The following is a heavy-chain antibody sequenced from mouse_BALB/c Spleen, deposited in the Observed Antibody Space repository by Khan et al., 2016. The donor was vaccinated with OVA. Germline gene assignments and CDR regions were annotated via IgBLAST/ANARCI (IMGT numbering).Heavy chain of an antibody. D-gene: IGHD2-14*01. J-gene: IGHJ4*01. CDR3: ARAYYRYDGYYAMDY. V-gene: IGHV2-6-4*01. Sequence: QVQLKQSGPGLVAPSQSLSITCTVSGFSLSRYNIHWVRQPPGKGLEWLGMIWGGGGTDYNSTLKSRLSISKDNSKSQVFLKMNSLQTDDSAMSYWARAYYRYDGYYAMDYWGQGTSVTVSS. CDR2: IWGGGGT. CDR1: GFSLSRYN.